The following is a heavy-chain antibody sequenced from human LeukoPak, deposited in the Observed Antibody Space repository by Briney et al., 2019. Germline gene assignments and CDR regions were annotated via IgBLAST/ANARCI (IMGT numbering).Heavy chain of an antibody. D-gene: IGHD2-2*01. CDR1: GGSFSGYY. CDR3: ARMESVVPAAGSWFDP. Sequence: SETLSLTCAVYGGSFSGYYWSWIRQPPGKGLEWIGEINHSGSTNYNPSLKSRVTISVDTSKNQFSLKLSSVTAADTAVYYCARMESVVPAAGSWFDPWGQGTPVTVSS. CDR2: INHSGST. V-gene: IGHV4-34*01. J-gene: IGHJ5*02.